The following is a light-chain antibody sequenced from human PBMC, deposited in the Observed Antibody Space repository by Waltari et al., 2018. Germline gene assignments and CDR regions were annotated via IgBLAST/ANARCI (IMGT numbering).Light chain of an antibody. CDR3: TAYTASGTLV. V-gene: IGLV2-14*03. CDR2: DVG. Sequence: QSALTQPASVSGSPGESITIPCPGRDSAFGSNNFVSWYQHHPGTAPRVMVYDVGNRPSGVSHRFSGSKSGKTASLTVSGLQAEDEAHYYCTAYTASGTLVFGGGTKLTVL. J-gene: IGLJ2*01. CDR1: DSAFGSNNF.